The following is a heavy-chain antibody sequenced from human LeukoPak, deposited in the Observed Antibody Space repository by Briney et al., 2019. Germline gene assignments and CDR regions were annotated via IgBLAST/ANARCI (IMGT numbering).Heavy chain of an antibody. D-gene: IGHD3-3*01. CDR2: IRYDVSNK. CDR3: AKDVDFWSGYPYYFDY. CDR1: GFTFSSYG. J-gene: IGHJ4*02. Sequence: GGSLRLSCAASGFTFSSYGMHWVRQAPGKGLEWVAFIRYDVSNKYYADSVKGRFTISRDNSKNTLYLQMNSLRAEDTAVYYCAKDVDFWSGYPYYFDYWGQGTLVTVSS. V-gene: IGHV3-30*02.